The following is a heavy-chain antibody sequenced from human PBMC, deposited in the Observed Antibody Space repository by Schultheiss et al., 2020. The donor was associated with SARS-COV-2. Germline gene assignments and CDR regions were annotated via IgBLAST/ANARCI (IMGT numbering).Heavy chain of an antibody. D-gene: IGHD3-3*01. CDR3: AREPISTYYDFWSGSNWFDP. CDR2: ISAYNGNT. J-gene: IGHJ5*02. V-gene: IGHV1-18*01. CDR1: GYTFTSYG. Sequence: ASVKVSCKASGYTFTSYGISWVRQAPGQGLEWMGWISAYNGNTNYAQKLQGRVTMTTDTSTSTAYMELRSLRSDDTAVYYCAREPISTYYDFWSGSNWFDPWGQGTLVTVFS.